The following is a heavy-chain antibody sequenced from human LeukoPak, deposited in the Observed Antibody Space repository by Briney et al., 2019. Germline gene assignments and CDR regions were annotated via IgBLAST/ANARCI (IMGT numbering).Heavy chain of an antibody. D-gene: IGHD3-16*02. J-gene: IGHJ4*02. Sequence: PGGSLRLSCAASGFTFSSYAMSWVRQAPGKGLEWVSAISGSGGSTYYADSVKGRFTISRGNSKNTLYLQMNSLRAEDTAVYYCAKSPVWGSYRYSDYWGQGTLVTVSS. CDR3: AKSPVWGSYRYSDY. CDR1: GFTFSSYA. CDR2: ISGSGGST. V-gene: IGHV3-23*01.